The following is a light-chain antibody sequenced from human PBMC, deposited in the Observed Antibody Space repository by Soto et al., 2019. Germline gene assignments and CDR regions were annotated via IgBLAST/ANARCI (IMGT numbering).Light chain of an antibody. CDR3: QQYNSCST. Sequence: DIQMAQSPSTLSASVGDRVTITCRASQSISSWLAWYQQKPGKAPKLLIYKASSLESGVPSRFSGSGSGTEVTLTISSLQPDDFATYYCQQYNSCSTFGQGTKVEIK. CDR1: QSISSW. J-gene: IGKJ1*01. V-gene: IGKV1-5*03. CDR2: KAS.